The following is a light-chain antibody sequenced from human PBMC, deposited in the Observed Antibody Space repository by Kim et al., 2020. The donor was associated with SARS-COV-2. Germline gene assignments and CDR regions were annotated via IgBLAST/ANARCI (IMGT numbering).Light chain of an antibody. CDR2: GET. CDR3: QQYGRSALT. CDR1: QSVSSSI. J-gene: IGKJ1*01. V-gene: IGKV3-20*01. Sequence: SPGERATLSCRASQSVSSSISCWQQQTRGQARRLIIYGETSTATVLAEMCSGSWSAADFIIISSRLEPEDFAVYYWQQYGRSALTFGQGTKVDIK.